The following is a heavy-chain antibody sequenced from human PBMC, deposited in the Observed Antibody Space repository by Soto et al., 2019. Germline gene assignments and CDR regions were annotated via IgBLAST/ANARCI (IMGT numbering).Heavy chain of an antibody. D-gene: IGHD1-1*01. CDR1: GFTFSTYG. V-gene: IGHV3-33*01. CDR2: TWNDGSNK. J-gene: IGHJ3*02. CDR3: TTELNDMQAFDI. Sequence: QVQLVESGGGVVQPGRSLRLSCVASGFTFSTYGMHWVRQAPGKGLEWVAMTWNDGSNKYYTDSMKDRFTISRDNSKNTLYLQMNSLTHEDSAVYYCTTELNDMQAFDIWGQGTMVTVSS.